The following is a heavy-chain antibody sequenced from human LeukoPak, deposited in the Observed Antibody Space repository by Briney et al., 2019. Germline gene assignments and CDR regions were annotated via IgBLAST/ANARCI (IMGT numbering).Heavy chain of an antibody. V-gene: IGHV3-30*18. D-gene: IGHD2-15*01. CDR3: AKDVGYCSGGSCRDY. CDR2: ISYDGSNK. J-gene: IGHJ4*02. CDR1: GFTFSSYG. Sequence: GGSLRLSCAASGFTFSSYGMHWVRQAPGEGLEWVAVISYDGSNKYYADSVKGRFTISRDNSKNTLYLQMNSLRAEDTAVYYCAKDVGYCSGGSCRDYWGQGTLVTVSS.